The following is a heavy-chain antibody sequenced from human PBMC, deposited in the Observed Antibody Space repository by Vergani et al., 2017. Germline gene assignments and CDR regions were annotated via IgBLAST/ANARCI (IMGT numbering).Heavy chain of an antibody. D-gene: IGHD4-17*01. Sequence: EVQLVESGGGLVQPGRSLRLSCAAPGFTFSNYVMSWVRQAPGKGLEWVSGISGSGGRTYNADSVKGRFTISRDNSKNTLYLQMNSLRAEDTAVYYCAKDPLIYDDYLWYFDYWGQGTLVTVSS. CDR1: GFTFSNYV. J-gene: IGHJ4*02. CDR2: ISGSGGRT. CDR3: AKDPLIYDDYLWYFDY. V-gene: IGHV3-23*04.